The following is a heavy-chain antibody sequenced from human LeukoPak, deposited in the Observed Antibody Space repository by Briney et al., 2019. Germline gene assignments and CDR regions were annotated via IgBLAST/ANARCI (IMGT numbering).Heavy chain of an antibody. J-gene: IGHJ4*02. CDR1: GFTFSSYS. CDR2: ISNGSSYI. Sequence: GGSLRLSCAASGFTFSSYSMNWVRQAPGKGLEWVSSISNGSSYIYYADSVKGRFTISRDNAKKSLYLQMNSLRAEDTAVYYCARDNYDSSGYYFDWGQGTLVTVSS. D-gene: IGHD3-22*01. V-gene: IGHV3-21*01. CDR3: ARDNYDSSGYYFD.